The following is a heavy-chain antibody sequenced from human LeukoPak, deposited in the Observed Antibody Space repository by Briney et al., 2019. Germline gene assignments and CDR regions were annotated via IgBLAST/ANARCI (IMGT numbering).Heavy chain of an antibody. CDR2: IYYSGST. CDR1: GGSISSGGYS. V-gene: IGHV4-30-4*07. CDR3: ARGNSDRFPPYMDY. Sequence: SETLSLTCAVSGGSISSGGYSWSWIRQPPGKGLEWIGYIYYSGSTYYNPSLKSRVTISVDTSKNQISLRLSSVTAADTAIYYCARGNSDRFPPYMDYWGQGILVIVSS. J-gene: IGHJ4*02. D-gene: IGHD2-21*01.